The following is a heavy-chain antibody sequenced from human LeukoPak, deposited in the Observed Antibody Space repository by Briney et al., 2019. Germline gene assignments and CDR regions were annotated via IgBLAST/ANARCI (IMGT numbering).Heavy chain of an antibody. CDR1: GGTFSSYA. CDR2: IIPIFATT. CDR3: ARIRSVRRNFDWSSPMDV. V-gene: IGHV1-69*13. D-gene: IGHD3-9*01. J-gene: IGHJ6*03. Sequence: GASVKVSCKASGGTFSSYAISWVRQAPGLGLEWVGGIIPIFATTNYAQKFQGRVTIIADEPTNTTYMELSSLRSDDTAVYFCARIRSVRRNFDWSSPMDVWGKGTTVTVSS.